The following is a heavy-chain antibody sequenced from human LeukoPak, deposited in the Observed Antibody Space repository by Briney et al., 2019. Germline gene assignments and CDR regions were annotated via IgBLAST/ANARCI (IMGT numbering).Heavy chain of an antibody. J-gene: IGHJ3*02. D-gene: IGHD2-15*01. CDR3: ARDRPSYCSGGSCYLTYDAFDI. CDR2: IIPIFGTA. Sequence: ASVKVSCMASGGTFSSYAISWVRQAPGQGLEWMGGIIPIFGTADYAQKFQGRVTITADKSTSTAYMELSSLRSEDTAVYYCARDRPSYCSGGSCYLTYDAFDIWGQGTMVTVSS. V-gene: IGHV1-69*06. CDR1: GGTFSSYA.